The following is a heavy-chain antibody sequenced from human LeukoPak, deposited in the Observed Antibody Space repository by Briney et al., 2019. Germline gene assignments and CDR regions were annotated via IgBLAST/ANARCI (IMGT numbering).Heavy chain of an antibody. CDR1: GGSFSGYY. Sequence: SETLSLTCAVYGGSFSGYYWSWIRQPPGKGLEWIGEINHSGNTNYNPSLKSRVTISVDTSKNQFSLKLSSVTAADTAVYYCARGSPRGSSSRFDPWGQGTLVTVSS. V-gene: IGHV4-34*01. CDR3: ARGSPRGSSSRFDP. D-gene: IGHD6-6*01. J-gene: IGHJ5*02. CDR2: INHSGNT.